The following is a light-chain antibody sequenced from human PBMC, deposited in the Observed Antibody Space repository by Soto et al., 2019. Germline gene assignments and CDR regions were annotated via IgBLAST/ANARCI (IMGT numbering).Light chain of an antibody. CDR2: DVS. V-gene: IGLV2-14*03. CDR3: SSYTTSNTRQIV. CDR1: SSDVGGYNY. Sequence: QPVLTQPASVSGSPGQSITISCTGTSSDVGGYNYVSWYQHHPGKAPKLTIYDVSNRPSGVSNRFSGSKSGNTASLTISGLQPEDEADYYCSSYTTSNTRQIVFGTGTKLTVL. J-gene: IGLJ1*01.